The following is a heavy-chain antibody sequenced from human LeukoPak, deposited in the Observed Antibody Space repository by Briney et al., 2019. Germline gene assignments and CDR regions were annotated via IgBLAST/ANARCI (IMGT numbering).Heavy chain of an antibody. CDR1: GGSISSYY. V-gene: IGHV4-59*12. CDR3: ARSLGLRFLEWLPYYFDY. Sequence: SETLSLTCTVSGGSISSYYWSWIRQPPGKGLEWIGYIYYSGSTYYNPSLKSRVTISVDTSKNQFSLKLSSVTAADTAVYYCARSLGLRFLEWLPYYFDYWGQGTLVTVSS. D-gene: IGHD3-3*01. CDR2: IYYSGST. J-gene: IGHJ4*02.